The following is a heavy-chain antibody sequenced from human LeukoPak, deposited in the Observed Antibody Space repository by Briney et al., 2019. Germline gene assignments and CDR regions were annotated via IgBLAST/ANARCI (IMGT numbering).Heavy chain of an antibody. CDR1: GFTFSSYG. D-gene: IGHD5-24*01. Sequence: GGSLRLSCAASGFTFSSYGMHWVRQAPGKGLEWVAVIWYDGSNKYYADSVEGRFTISRDNSKNTLYLQMNSLRAEDTAVYYCARVAKMATTEYYFDYWGQGTLVTVSS. J-gene: IGHJ4*02. CDR2: IWYDGSNK. CDR3: ARVAKMATTEYYFDY. V-gene: IGHV3-33*01.